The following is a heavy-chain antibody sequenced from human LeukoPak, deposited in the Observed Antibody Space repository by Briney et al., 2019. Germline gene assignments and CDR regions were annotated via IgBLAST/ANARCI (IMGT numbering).Heavy chain of an antibody. Sequence: GGSLRLSCAASGFTFDDYAMHWVRQAPGKGLEWVSGISWNSGSIGYADSVKGRFTISRDNAKNSLYLQMNSLRAEDTALYYCAKDLIAAAGAGAFDIWGQGTMVTVSS. D-gene: IGHD6-13*01. J-gene: IGHJ3*02. V-gene: IGHV3-9*01. CDR1: GFTFDDYA. CDR2: ISWNSGSI. CDR3: AKDLIAAAGAGAFDI.